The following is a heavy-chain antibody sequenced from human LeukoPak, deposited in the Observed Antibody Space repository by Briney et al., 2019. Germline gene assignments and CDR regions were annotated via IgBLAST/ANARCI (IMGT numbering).Heavy chain of an antibody. J-gene: IGHJ3*02. Sequence: GGSLRLSCAASGFTSSSYGMHWVRQAPGKGLEWVANIKQDGSEQFYLDSVKGRFTISRDNAKNALYLQMHSLRVEDTAVYYCARESIVVVPTTMDDASDIWGQGTMVTVSS. CDR1: GFTSSSYG. CDR3: ARESIVVVPTTMDDASDI. D-gene: IGHD2-2*01. CDR2: IKQDGSEQ. V-gene: IGHV3-7*01.